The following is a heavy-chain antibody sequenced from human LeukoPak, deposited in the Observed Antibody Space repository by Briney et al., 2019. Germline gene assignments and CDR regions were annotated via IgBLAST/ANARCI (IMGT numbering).Heavy chain of an antibody. CDR3: ARGTPDSSNHVYWFDP. V-gene: IGHV3-48*03. Sequence: GGSLILSCAASGFTFSSYEMNWVRQAPGKGLEWLSYISGTGNTIYYADSVKGRFTISRDNARHSLYLQMNSLRDEDTALYYCARGTPDSSNHVYWFDPWGQGTLVTVSS. CDR2: ISGTGNTI. D-gene: IGHD4-11*01. J-gene: IGHJ5*02. CDR1: GFTFSSYE.